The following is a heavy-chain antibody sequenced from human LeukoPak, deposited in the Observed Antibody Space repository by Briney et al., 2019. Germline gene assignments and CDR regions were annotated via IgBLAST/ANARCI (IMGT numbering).Heavy chain of an antibody. CDR2: IYVTTTGSA. CDR1: GGSITSGGYH. D-gene: IGHD6-19*01. V-gene: IGHV4-61*02. CDR3: ARARGYSSGWYYFGGSQNYFDY. J-gene: IGHJ4*02. Sequence: SETLSLTCTVSGGSITSGGYHWSWIRQPAGKGLEWIGRIYVTTTGSANYTNYSPSLKSRVTISLDTSKNQFSLKLSSVTAADTAVYYCARARGYSSGWYYFGGSQNYFDYWGQGTLVTVSS.